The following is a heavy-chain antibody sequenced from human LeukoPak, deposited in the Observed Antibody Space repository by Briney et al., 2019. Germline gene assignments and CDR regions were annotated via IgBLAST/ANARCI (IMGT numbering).Heavy chain of an antibody. Sequence: SETLSLTCTGSGGSISNYYWSWIRQPAGKGLEWIGRIYTSGSTNYNPSLKSRVTISIDKSKKPFSLKLTSVTDADTAVYYCARLKQLDIDYWGQGTLVTVSS. CDR3: ARLKQLDIDY. CDR1: GGSISNYY. J-gene: IGHJ4*02. CDR2: IYTSGST. V-gene: IGHV4-4*07. D-gene: IGHD6-6*01.